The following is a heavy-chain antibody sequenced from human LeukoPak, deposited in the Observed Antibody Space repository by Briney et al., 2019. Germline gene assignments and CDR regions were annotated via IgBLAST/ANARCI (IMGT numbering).Heavy chain of an antibody. CDR2: IGHTGSPA. J-gene: IGHJ3*01. Sequence: PGGSLRLSCEASGFTFSPHSMTWVRQAPGKTLEWISYIGHTGSPAHYADSVRGRFTISRDNAKNSLYLQMNSLTVEDTAVYYCARDQRPYCGGECYCAIDLWGRGTLVTVSS. D-gene: IGHD2-21*01. V-gene: IGHV3-48*01. CDR1: GFTFSPHS. CDR3: ARDQRPYCGGECYCAIDL.